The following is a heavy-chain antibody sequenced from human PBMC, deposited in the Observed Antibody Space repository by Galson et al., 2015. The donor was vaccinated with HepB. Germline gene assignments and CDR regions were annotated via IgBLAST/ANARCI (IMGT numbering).Heavy chain of an antibody. CDR1: GGTFSSYT. CDR3: ARISYYYDNSGYPEAFDI. Sequence: SVKVSCKASGGTFSSYTISWVRQAPGQGLEWMGRIIPILGIANYAQKFQGRVTITADKSTSTANMELSSLRSEDTAVYYCARISYYYDNSGYPEAFDIWGQGTMVTVSS. D-gene: IGHD3-22*01. J-gene: IGHJ3*02. V-gene: IGHV1-69*02. CDR2: IIPILGIA.